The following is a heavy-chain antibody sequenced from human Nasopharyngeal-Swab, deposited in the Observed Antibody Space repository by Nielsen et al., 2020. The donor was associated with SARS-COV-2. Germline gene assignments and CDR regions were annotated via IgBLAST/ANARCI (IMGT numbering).Heavy chain of an antibody. Sequence: GGSLRLSCAASGFTFSSYWMSWVRQAPGKGLEWVANIKQDGSEKYCVDSVKGRFTVSRDNAKISLYLQMNSLRAEDTALYYCARDAGYCSGGYCYSSSVSDYWGQGTLVTVSS. CDR1: GFTFSSYW. CDR3: ARDAGYCSGGYCYSSSVSDY. CDR2: IKQDGSEK. D-gene: IGHD2-15*01. V-gene: IGHV3-7*01. J-gene: IGHJ4*02.